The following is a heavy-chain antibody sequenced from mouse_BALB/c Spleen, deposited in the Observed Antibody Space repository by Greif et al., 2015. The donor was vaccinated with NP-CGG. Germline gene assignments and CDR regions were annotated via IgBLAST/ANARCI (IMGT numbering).Heavy chain of an antibody. Sequence: EVHLVESGPELVRPGASVKMSCKASGYTFTSYVMHWVKQKPGQGLEWIGYINPYNDGTKYNEKFKGKATLTSDKSSSTAYMELSSLTSGDSAVYYCAGITTVVDYYAMDYWGQGTSVTVSS. J-gene: IGHJ4*01. CDR1: GYTFTSYV. CDR3: AGITTVVDYYAMDY. D-gene: IGHD1-1*01. CDR2: INPYNDGT. V-gene: IGHV1-14*01.